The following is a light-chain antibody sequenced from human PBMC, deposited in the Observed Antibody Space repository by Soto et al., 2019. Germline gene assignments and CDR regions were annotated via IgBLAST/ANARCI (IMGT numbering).Light chain of an antibody. CDR3: QSYDISLSGWV. CDR1: SSDIGENDD. J-gene: IGLJ3*02. V-gene: IGLV1-40*01. Sequence: QSVLTQPPSVSGAPGQRVTISCTGSSSDIGENDDVHWYQQLPGTAPKLLIYGNNKRPSGIPDRFSGSKSGTSASLAINGLQAEDEADYYCQSYDISLSGWVFGGGTKLTVL. CDR2: GNN.